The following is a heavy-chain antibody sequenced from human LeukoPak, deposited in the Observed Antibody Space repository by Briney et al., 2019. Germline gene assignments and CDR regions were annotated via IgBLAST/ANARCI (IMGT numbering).Heavy chain of an antibody. CDR1: GFTFSTYA. CDR2: IKSDGST. D-gene: IGHD2-8*01. Sequence: GSLRLSCSASGFTFSTYAMSSVRQAPGKGLVWVSRIKSDGSTNYADSVKGRFTISRDSANNTLSLQMNSLRPEDTGVYYCAKAPSKMGVSHPWSFRPWGRGTMVTPPS. CDR3: AKAPSKMGVSHPWSFRP. V-gene: IGHV3-74*01. J-gene: IGHJ2*01.